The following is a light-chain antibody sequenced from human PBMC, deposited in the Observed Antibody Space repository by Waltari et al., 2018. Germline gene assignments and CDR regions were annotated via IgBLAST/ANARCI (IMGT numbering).Light chain of an antibody. J-gene: IGKJ5*01. V-gene: IGKV1-5*03. CDR3: QQYNSFAIT. Sequence: DIQMTQSPSTLSASVGDRVTITCRASQSIISWLAWYQQNPGKAPKLLSYKASSLESGVPARFSGSGSWTEFTLTISSLQPDDFATYYCQQYNSFAITFGQGTRLEIK. CDR1: QSIISW. CDR2: KAS.